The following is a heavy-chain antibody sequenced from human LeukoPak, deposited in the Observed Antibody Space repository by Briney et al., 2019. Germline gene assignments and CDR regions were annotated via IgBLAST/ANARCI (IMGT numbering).Heavy chain of an antibody. CDR2: INHSGST. Sequence: SETLSLTCAVYGGSFSGYYWSWIRQPPGKGLEWIGEINHSGSTNYNPSLKSRVTISVDTSKNQFSLKLSSVTAADTAVYYCARDGTSCNWFDPWGQEPWSPSPQ. CDR1: GGSFSGYY. CDR3: ARDGTSCNWFDP. V-gene: IGHV4-34*01. D-gene: IGHD2-2*01. J-gene: IGHJ5*02.